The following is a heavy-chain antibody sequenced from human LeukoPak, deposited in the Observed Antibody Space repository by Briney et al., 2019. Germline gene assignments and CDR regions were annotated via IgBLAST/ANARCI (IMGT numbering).Heavy chain of an antibody. Sequence: SETLSLTCTVSGGSISSYYWSWIRQPPGKGLEWIGYIYYSGSTCYNPSLKSRVTISVDTSKNQFSLKLSSVTAADTALYYCARLHYSSWSFDYWGQGTLVTVSS. J-gene: IGHJ4*02. CDR3: ARLHYSSWSFDY. CDR1: GGSISSYY. V-gene: IGHV4-59*08. CDR2: IYYSGST. D-gene: IGHD6-6*01.